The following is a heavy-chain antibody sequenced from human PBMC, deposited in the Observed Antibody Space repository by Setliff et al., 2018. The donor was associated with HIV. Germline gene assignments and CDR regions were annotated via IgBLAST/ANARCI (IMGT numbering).Heavy chain of an antibody. Sequence: PGGSLRLSCAASRFTFRDYYMSWIRQAPGKGLEWVSYISSSGDSISYADSVKGRFTISRDNARNSLYLQMNSPRADDTAVYYCARGREGLTTVDYWGQGTLVTVSS. V-gene: IGHV3-11*04. CDR1: RFTFRDYY. J-gene: IGHJ4*02. CDR2: ISSSGDSI. D-gene: IGHD4-4*01. CDR3: ARGREGLTTVDY.